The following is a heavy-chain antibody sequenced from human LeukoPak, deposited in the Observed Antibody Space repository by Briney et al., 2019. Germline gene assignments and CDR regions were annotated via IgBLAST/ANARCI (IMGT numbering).Heavy chain of an antibody. Sequence: SETLSLTCTVSGGSITSYYWSWIRQPPGKGLEWIGYIYYSGSTNYNPSLKSRVTISLDTSKSQISLKLSSVTAADTAVYYCARGQRRLQDYWGQGTLVTVSS. CDR3: ARGQRRLQDY. CDR2: IYYSGST. CDR1: GGSITSYY. V-gene: IGHV4-59*01. J-gene: IGHJ4*02.